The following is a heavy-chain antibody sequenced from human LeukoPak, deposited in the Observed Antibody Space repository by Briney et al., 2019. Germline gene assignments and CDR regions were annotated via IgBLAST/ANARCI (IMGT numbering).Heavy chain of an antibody. CDR3: ARTSTTPPDY. CDR2: IYPGDSDT. J-gene: IGHJ4*02. D-gene: IGHD1-26*01. Sequence: GESLKISCKGSGYSFTNYWIGWVRQMPGKGLEWMGIIYPGDSDTRYSPSLQGQVTISADKSISTAYLQWSSLKASDPDMCACARTSTTPPDYWGQGTLVTVSS. V-gene: IGHV5-51*01. CDR1: GYSFTNYW.